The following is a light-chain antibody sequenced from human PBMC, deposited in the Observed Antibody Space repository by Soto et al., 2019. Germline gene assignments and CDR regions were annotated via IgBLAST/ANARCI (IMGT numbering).Light chain of an antibody. CDR3: QQYSQWPLT. CDR2: GAS. Sequence: EVVMTQSPATLSVSPGEGATLSCRASQSVRSSLAWYQQKPGQAPRLLIYGASTRATGVPAGFSGSGSGTEFTLTIGGLQSDDFAVYYCQQYSQWPLTFGGGTKVEIK. J-gene: IGKJ4*01. CDR1: QSVRSS. V-gene: IGKV3-15*01.